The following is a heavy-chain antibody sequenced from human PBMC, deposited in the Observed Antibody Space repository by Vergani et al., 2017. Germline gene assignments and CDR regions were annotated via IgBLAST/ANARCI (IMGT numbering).Heavy chain of an antibody. CDR3: ARSQPYYYGSGSDDAFDI. J-gene: IGHJ3*02. Sequence: EVQLVESGGGLVQPGGSLRLSCAASGFTFSSYWMHWVRQAPGKGLVWVSRINSDGSSTSYADSVKGRFTISRDNAKNTLYLQMNSLRAEDTAVYYCARSQPYYYGSGSDDAFDIWGQGTMVTVSS. V-gene: IGHV3-74*01. CDR2: INSDGSST. D-gene: IGHD3-10*01. CDR1: GFTFSSYW.